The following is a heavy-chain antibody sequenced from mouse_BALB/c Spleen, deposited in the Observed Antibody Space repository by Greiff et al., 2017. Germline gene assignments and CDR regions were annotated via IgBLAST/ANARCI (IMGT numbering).Heavy chain of an antibody. V-gene: IGHV5-6-5*01. Sequence: EVQVVESGGGLVKPGGSLKLSCAASGFTFSSYAMSWVRQTPEKRLEWVASISSGGSTYYPDSVKGRFTISRDNARNILYLQMSSLRSEDTAMYYCARGGDRRYFDYWGQGTTLTVSS. CDR3: ARGGDRRYFDY. CDR1: GFTFSSYA. CDR2: ISSGGST. J-gene: IGHJ2*01.